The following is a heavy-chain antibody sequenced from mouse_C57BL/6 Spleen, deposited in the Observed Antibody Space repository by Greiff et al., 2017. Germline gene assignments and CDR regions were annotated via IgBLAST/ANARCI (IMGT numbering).Heavy chain of an antibody. D-gene: IGHD2-1*01. V-gene: IGHV1-80*01. CDR2: IYPGDGDT. CDR1: GYAFSSYW. J-gene: IGHJ2*01. Sequence: QVQLQQSGAELVKPGASVKISCKASGYAFSSYWMNWVKQRPGKGLEWIGQIYPGDGDTNYNGKFKGKATLTADKYSSTAYMQLSSLTSEDSAVYICARGGNYGGYFDYWGQGTTLTVSS. CDR3: ARGGNYGGYFDY.